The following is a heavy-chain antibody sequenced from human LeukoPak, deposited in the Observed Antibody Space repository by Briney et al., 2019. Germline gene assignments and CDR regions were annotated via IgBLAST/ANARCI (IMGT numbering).Heavy chain of an antibody. CDR1: GFTFSNAW. V-gene: IGHV3-15*01. CDR3: TTGLYSSSWYGYQH. J-gene: IGHJ1*01. CDR2: IKSKTDGGTT. Sequence: GGSLRLSCAASGFTFSNAWMSWVRQAPGKGLEWVGRIKSKTDGGTTDYAAPVKGSFTISRDDSKNTLYLQMNSLKTEDTAVYYCTTGLYSSSWYGYQHWGQGTLVTVSS. D-gene: IGHD6-13*01.